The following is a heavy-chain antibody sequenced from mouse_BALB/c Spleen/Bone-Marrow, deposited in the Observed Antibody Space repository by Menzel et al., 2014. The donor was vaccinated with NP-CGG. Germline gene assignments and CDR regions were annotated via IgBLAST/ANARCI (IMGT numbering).Heavy chain of an antibody. Sequence: EVQLQQSGAELVKPGASVKLSCTASGFNIKDTYMHWVKQRPEQGLEWIGRIDPANGNTKYDLKFQGKATITADTSSNTAYLQLSSLTSEDTAVYYCARNTQFAYWGQGTLVTVSA. J-gene: IGHJ3*01. V-gene: IGHV14-3*02. CDR2: IDPANGNT. D-gene: IGHD5-1-1*01. CDR1: GFNIKDTY. CDR3: ARNTQFAY.